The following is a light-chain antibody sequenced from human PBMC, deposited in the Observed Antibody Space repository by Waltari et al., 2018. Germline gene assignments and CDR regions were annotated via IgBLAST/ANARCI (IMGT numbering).Light chain of an antibody. CDR1: SSDVGTYNY. CDR3: SSYTSATTLVV. J-gene: IGLJ1*01. V-gene: IGLV2-14*01. Sequence: QSALTPPASVSGSPGQSITISCTGTSSDVGTYNYVPWYQQYPGKAPTLVIYEVTNRPSGVSDRFSGSKSGSTASLTISGLQPDDEAHYYCSSYTSATTLVVFGPGTWVTV. CDR2: EVT.